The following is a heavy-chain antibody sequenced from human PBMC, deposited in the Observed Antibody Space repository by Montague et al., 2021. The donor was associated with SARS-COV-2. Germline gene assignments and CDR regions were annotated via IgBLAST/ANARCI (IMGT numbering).Heavy chain of an antibody. D-gene: IGHD6-19*01. CDR1: GGSISSYY. CDR3: ARGSGWRGNAFDI. Sequence: SETLSLTCTVSGGSISSYYWSWIRQPPGKGLEWIGYIYYSGSTNYNPSXRSRVTISVDTSKNQFSLKLSSVTAADTAVYYCARGSGWRGNAFDIWGQGTMVTVSP. V-gene: IGHV4-59*01. J-gene: IGHJ3*02. CDR2: IYYSGST.